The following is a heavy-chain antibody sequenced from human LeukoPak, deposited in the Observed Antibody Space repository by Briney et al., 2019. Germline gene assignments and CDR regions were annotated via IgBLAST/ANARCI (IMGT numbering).Heavy chain of an antibody. CDR3: ARAMGGSGSYYNEFYYGMDV. D-gene: IGHD3-10*01. CDR1: GGSISSYY. V-gene: IGHV4-59*01. CDR2: IYYSGST. J-gene: IGHJ6*02. Sequence: PSETLSLTCTVSGGSISSYYWSWIRQPPGKGLEWIGYIYYSGSTKYKPSLKSRVTISVDTSKNQFSLKLSSVTAADTAVYYCARAMGGSGSYYNEFYYGMDVWGQGTTVTVSS.